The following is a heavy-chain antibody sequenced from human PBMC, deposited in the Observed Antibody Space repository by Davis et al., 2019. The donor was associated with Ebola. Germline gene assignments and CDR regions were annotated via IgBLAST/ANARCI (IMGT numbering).Heavy chain of an antibody. CDR1: GFTFSSYS. CDR2: IYYSGST. D-gene: IGHD6-19*01. Sequence: ESLKISCAASGFTFSSYSMNWIRQPPGKGLEWIGYIYYSGSTYYNPSLKSRVTISVDTSKNQFSLKLSSVTAADTAVYYCAGAGYTSGWNFASWGQGTLVTISS. J-gene: IGHJ4*02. V-gene: IGHV4-59*01. CDR3: AGAGYTSGWNFAS.